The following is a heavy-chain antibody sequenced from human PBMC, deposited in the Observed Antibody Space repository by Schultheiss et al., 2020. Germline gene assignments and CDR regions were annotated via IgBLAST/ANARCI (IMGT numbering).Heavy chain of an antibody. Sequence: SETLSLTCTVSGGSVSSGSYYWSWIRQPPGKGLEWIGYIYYSGSTNYSPSLKSRVTISVDTSKNQFSLKLSSVTAADTAVYYCARALGYCSSTSCYVGWFDYYYGMDVWGQGTTVTVSS. CDR3: ARALGYCSSTSCYVGWFDYYYGMDV. D-gene: IGHD2-2*03. J-gene: IGHJ6*02. CDR1: GGSVSSGSYY. V-gene: IGHV4-61*01. CDR2: IYYSGST.